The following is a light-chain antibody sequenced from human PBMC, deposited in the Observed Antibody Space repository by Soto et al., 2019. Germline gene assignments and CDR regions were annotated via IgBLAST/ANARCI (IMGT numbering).Light chain of an antibody. Sequence: QAVVTQPPSASETPGQRVSISCSGSGSNIGSNYVYWYQQLPGTAPKLLIYRNNQRPSGVPDRFSGSKSGTSASLAISGLRSEDEADYYCAAWDDSLSGVVFGGGTKLTVL. J-gene: IGLJ2*01. CDR3: AAWDDSLSGVV. CDR1: GSNIGSNY. V-gene: IGLV1-47*01. CDR2: RNN.